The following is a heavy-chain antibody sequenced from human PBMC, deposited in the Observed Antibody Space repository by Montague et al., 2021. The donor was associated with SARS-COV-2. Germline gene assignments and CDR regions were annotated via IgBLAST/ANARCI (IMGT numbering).Heavy chain of an antibody. CDR2: IYNGGTT. V-gene: IGHV4-39*01. Sequence: SETLSLTCTVSGDSIRNSDYSWGWVRPPPRKGLEWIGNIYNGGTTFYTPSLKSRVTIFVDTSKHQFSLQLSSVTAADTAVYYCATRTRYPQNDFGFWGQGTRVTVSS. CDR1: GDSIRNSDYS. J-gene: IGHJ4*02. CDR3: ATRTRYPQNDFGF. D-gene: IGHD2-15*01.